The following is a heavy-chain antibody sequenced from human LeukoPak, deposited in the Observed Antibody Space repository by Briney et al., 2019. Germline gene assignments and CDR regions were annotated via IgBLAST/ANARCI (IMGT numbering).Heavy chain of an antibody. V-gene: IGHV3-23*01. CDR2: ISGSGGST. CDR1: GFTFTSYA. Sequence: GGSLRLSCAASGFTFTSYAMSWVRQASGKGLEWVSAISGSGGSTSYADSVKGRFTISRDNSKNTLFLQMSSLRAEDTAVYYCATEYYDILTGYFDYWGQGTLVTVSS. CDR3: ATEYYDILTGYFDY. D-gene: IGHD3-9*01. J-gene: IGHJ4*02.